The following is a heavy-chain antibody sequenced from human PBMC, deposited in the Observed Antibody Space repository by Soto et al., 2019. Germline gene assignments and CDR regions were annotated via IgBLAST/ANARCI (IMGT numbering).Heavy chain of an antibody. V-gene: IGHV2-5*02. D-gene: IGHD6-13*01. Sequence: QITLKESGPTLVKPTQTLTLTCTFSGFSLSSSGVGVGWIRQPPGKALEWLALIYWDDDQRYSPSLKSRLTITKDTSKNQVVLTMTNMDPVDTATYYCAHIPSSSWLTGYNFWGQGTLVTVSS. CDR1: GFSLSSSGVG. J-gene: IGHJ4*02. CDR2: IYWDDDQ. CDR3: AHIPSSSWLTGYNF.